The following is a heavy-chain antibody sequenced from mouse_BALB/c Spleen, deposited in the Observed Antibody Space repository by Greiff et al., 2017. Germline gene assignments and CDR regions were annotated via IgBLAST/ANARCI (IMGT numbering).Heavy chain of an antibody. D-gene: IGHD1-1*02. CDR1: GFNIKDYY. CDR2: IDPENGDT. Sequence: VQLQQSGAELVRSGASVKLSCTASGFNIKDYYMHWVKQRPEQGPEWIGWIDPENGDTEYAPKFQGKATMTADTSSNTAYLQLSSLTSEDTAVYYCTYGTGGNFDYWGQGTTLTVSS. V-gene: IGHV14-4*02. CDR3: TYGTGGNFDY. J-gene: IGHJ2*01.